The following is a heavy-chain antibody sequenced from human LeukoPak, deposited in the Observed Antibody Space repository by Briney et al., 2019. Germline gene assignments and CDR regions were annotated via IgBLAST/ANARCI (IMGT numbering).Heavy chain of an antibody. J-gene: IGHJ4*02. Sequence: SETLSLACTVSGGSISTYSWTWVRQSPGKGLEWIGSVVTTTTNYSPALRSRVAISVHTSKNQFSLRLESVTTADTAVYYCARDTTVASGMQFWGQGALVTVSS. V-gene: IGHV4-4*07. CDR2: VVTTTT. CDR3: ARDTTVASGMQF. CDR1: GGSISTYS. D-gene: IGHD6-19*01.